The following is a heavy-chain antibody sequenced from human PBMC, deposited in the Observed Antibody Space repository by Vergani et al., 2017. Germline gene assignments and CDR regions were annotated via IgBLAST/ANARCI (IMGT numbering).Heavy chain of an antibody. CDR1: GFTFSSYS. V-gene: IGHV3-48*01. CDR3: ARELTMIVVPLGSDAFDI. CDR2: ISSSSSTI. D-gene: IGHD3-22*01. Sequence: EVQVVESGGGLVQPGGSLRLSCAASGFTFSSYSMNWVRQAPGKGLEWVSYISSSSSTIYYADSVKGRFTISRDNAKNSLYLQMNSLRAEDTAVYYCARELTMIVVPLGSDAFDIWGQGTMVTVSS. J-gene: IGHJ3*02.